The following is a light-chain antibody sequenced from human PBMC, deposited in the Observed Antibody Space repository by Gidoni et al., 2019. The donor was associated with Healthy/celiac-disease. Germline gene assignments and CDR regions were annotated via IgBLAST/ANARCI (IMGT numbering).Light chain of an antibody. CDR3: QQYGSS. CDR1: QSVSSSY. J-gene: IGKJ5*01. Sequence: VLTQSPGTLPWSPGERATLSCRASQSVSSSYLAWYQQKPGQAPRLLICGASSRATGSPDRFSGSGSGTDFTLTISRLEPEDFAGYYCQQYGSSFGQGTRLEIK. CDR2: GAS. V-gene: IGKV3-20*01.